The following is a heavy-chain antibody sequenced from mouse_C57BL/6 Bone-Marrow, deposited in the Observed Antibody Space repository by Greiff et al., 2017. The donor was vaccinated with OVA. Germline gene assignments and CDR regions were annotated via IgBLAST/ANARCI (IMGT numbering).Heavy chain of an antibody. V-gene: IGHV5-12*01. CDR1: GFTFSDFY. CDR3: ARLDAMDY. Sequence: EVKLVESGGGLVQPGGSLKLSCAASGFTFSDFYMYWIRQTPEKSLEWVAYISNGGGSTYYPDTVKGRFTISRDNAKNTLYLQMSRLKSEDTAMYYCARLDAMDYWGQGTSVTVSS. J-gene: IGHJ4*01. CDR2: ISNGGGST.